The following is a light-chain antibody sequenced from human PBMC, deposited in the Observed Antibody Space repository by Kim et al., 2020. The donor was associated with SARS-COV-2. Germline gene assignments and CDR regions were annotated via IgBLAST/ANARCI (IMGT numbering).Light chain of an antibody. CDR3: QQYNDWPPT. V-gene: IGKV3-15*01. CDR1: RSVSSN. CDR2: GAS. Sequence: GPPGKRATLSGRAGRSVSSNLAWYQQKPGQAPRLLIYGASTRATGIPARCSGSGSGREFTLTIRSLQSEDFAVYYCQQYNDWPPTFGEGTKVDIK. J-gene: IGKJ1*01.